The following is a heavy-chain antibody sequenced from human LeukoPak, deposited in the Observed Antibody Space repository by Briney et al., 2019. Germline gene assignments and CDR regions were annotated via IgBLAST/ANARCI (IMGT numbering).Heavy chain of an antibody. V-gene: IGHV1-46*01. CDR1: GGTFSSYA. J-gene: IGHJ4*02. D-gene: IGHD2-15*01. CDR2: INPSGGST. CDR3: ARTGWEYCSGGSCYSGVNYFDY. Sequence: ASVKVSCKASGGTFSSYAISWVRQAPGQGLEWMGIINPSGGSTSYAQKFQGRVTMTRDTSTSTVYMELSSLRSEDTAVYYCARTGWEYCSGGSCYSGVNYFDYWGQGTLVTVSS.